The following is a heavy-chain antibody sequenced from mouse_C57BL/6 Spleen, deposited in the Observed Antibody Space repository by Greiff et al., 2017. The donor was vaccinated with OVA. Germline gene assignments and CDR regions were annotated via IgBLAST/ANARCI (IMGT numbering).Heavy chain of an antibody. CDR2: IDPSDSYT. CDR1: GYTFTSYW. D-gene: IGHD1-1*01. J-gene: IGHJ3*01. Sequence: QVQLQQPGAELVMPGASVKLSCKASGYTFTSYWMHWVKQRPGQGLEWIGEIDPSDSYTNYNQKFKGKSTLTVDKSSSTAYMQLSSLTSEDSAVYYCARRDYGSSTAYWGKGTLVTVSA. CDR3: ARRDYGSSTAY. V-gene: IGHV1-69*01.